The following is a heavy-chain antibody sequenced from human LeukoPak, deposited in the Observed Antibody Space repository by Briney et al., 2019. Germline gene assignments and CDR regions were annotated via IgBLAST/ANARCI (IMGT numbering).Heavy chain of an antibody. CDR3: ARVAPEPRGYYDSSGYPSPFDY. D-gene: IGHD3-22*01. CDR1: GGTFSSYA. V-gene: IGHV1-69*04. Sequence: SVKVSSKASGGTFSSYAISWVRQAPGQGRECMGRIIPILGIANYAQKFQGRVTITADKSTSTAYMELSSLRSEATAVYYCARVAPEPRGYYDSSGYPSPFDYWGQGTLVTVSS. CDR2: IIPILGIA. J-gene: IGHJ4*02.